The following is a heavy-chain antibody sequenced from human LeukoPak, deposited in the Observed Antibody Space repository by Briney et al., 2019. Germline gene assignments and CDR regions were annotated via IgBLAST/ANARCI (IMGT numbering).Heavy chain of an antibody. CDR3: TTVGSYGYVFGLD. CDR1: GFTFSNFW. J-gene: IGHJ4*02. Sequence: GGSLRLSCAASGFTFSNFWMTWVRLAPGKGLEWVGRIKSKNDGGTTDYAAPVKGRFTISRDDSKNTLYLQMNSLKTEDTAVYYCTTVGSYGYVFGLDWGQGTLVTVSS. D-gene: IGHD5-18*01. V-gene: IGHV3-15*01. CDR2: IKSKNDGGTT.